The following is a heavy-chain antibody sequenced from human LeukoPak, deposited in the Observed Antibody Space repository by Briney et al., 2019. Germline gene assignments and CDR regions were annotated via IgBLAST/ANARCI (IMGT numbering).Heavy chain of an antibody. D-gene: IGHD2-15*01. V-gene: IGHV3-21*01. CDR2: ISSSSSYI. J-gene: IGHJ6*03. CDR3: ARERVVAATVYSYYYYMDV. Sequence: PGGSLRLSCAASGFTFDDYVMNWVRQAPGKGLEWVSSISSSSSYIYYADSVRGRFTISRDNAKNSLYLQMNSLRAEDTAVYYCARERVVAATVYSYYYYMDVWGKGTTVTVSS. CDR1: GFTFDDYV.